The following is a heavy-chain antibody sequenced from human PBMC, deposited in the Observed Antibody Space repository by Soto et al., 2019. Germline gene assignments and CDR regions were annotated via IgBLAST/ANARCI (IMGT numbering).Heavy chain of an antibody. D-gene: IGHD5-18*01. V-gene: IGHV3-30-3*01. CDR2: ISDDRSNK. J-gene: IGHJ6*02. Sequence: QVQLVESGGGVVQPGRSLRLSCAASGFTFSSNAMHRVRQAPGKGLEWVAVISDDRSNKYYTDSVKGRFTISRDNSKNTLYLQMNSLRAEDTAVYYCARDPPSGGYSYGAYYGLDVWGQGTTVTVSS. CDR1: GFTFSSNA. CDR3: ARDPPSGGYSYGAYYGLDV.